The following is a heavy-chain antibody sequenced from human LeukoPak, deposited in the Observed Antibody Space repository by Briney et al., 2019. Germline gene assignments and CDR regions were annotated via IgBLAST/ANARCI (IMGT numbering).Heavy chain of an antibody. D-gene: IGHD6-13*01. V-gene: IGHV4-61*03. CDR3: AAMADSSLWFGIDY. CDR1: GGSIISGGSISTYS. CDR2: IYYSGST. J-gene: IGHJ4*02. Sequence: ETLSLTCSVSGGSIISGGSISTYSWTWLRQPPGKGLEWIGYIYYSGSTNYNPSLKSRVTISLDTSKNHFSLKLSSVTAADTAVYYCAAMADSSLWFGIDYWGQGTLVTVSS.